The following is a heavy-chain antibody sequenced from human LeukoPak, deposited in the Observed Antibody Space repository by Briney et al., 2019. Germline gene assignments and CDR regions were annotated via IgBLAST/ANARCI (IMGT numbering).Heavy chain of an antibody. J-gene: IGHJ3*02. V-gene: IGHV4-59*01. D-gene: IGHD1-26*01. CDR1: AGSISGYY. Sequence: SETLSLTCTVSAGSISGYYWNWIRQRPGKGLKGIGDIYYSGITNYNPSPRSRVTISVGTSKSQFSLTLTSLTATETALYYCARARRWEARRHAFDIWRQGTMVTVSS. CDR2: IYYSGIT. CDR3: ARARRWEARRHAFDI.